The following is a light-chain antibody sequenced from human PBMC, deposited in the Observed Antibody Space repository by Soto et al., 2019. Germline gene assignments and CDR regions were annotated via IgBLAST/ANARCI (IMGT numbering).Light chain of an antibody. CDR1: QTVDSY. Sequence: VLKISPGTVSLTTGERATLSCRASQTVDSYLAWFRQTPGQAPRLLIYGASSRATGIPDRFSGSGSGTDFTLTISRLDPEDFAVYYCQQYCSSLTITFGQMALLEV. CDR3: QQYCSSLTIT. CDR2: GAS. V-gene: IGKV3-20*01. J-gene: IGKJ5*01.